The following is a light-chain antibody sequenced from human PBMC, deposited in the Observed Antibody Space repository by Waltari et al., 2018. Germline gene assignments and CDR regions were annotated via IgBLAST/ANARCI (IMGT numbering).Light chain of an antibody. J-gene: IGKJ1*01. CDR3: QQYGSSPRT. Sequence: GTLSLSPGERATLSCRASQSVSSSYLAWYQQKSGQAPRLLIYGASSRATGIPDRFSGSGSGTDFTLTISRLEPEDFAVYYCQQYGSSPRTFGQGTKVEIK. CDR2: GAS. CDR1: QSVSSSY. V-gene: IGKV3-20*01.